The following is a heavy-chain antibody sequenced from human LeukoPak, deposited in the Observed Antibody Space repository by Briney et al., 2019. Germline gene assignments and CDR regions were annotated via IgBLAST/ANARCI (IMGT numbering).Heavy chain of an antibody. CDR3: ARGRGSYDSSGYYNPNYYMDV. D-gene: IGHD3-22*01. J-gene: IGHJ6*03. CDR1: GFTFDVYG. V-gene: IGHV3-20*04. Sequence: GGSLRLSCAASGFTFDVYGMRWVRHAPGEGLEWVSGIDWIVGSTGYADSLKGRFTNSRDNAKNSLYLQMNSLRAEDTALYYCARGRGSYDSSGYYNPNYYMDVWGKGTTVTVSS. CDR2: IDWIVGST.